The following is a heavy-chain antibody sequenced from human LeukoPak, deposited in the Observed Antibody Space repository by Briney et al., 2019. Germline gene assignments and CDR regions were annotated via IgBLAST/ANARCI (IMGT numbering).Heavy chain of an antibody. CDR1: GFTFGDYA. V-gene: IGHV3-49*04. Sequence: GGSLRLSCTASGFTFGDYAMSWVRQAPGKGLEWVGFIRSKAYGGTTEYAVSVKGRFTISRDDSKSIAYLQMNSLKTEDTAVYYCTRDRPYYYDSSGYSYYFDYWGQGTLVTVSS. CDR3: TRDRPYYYDSSGYSYYFDY. J-gene: IGHJ4*02. D-gene: IGHD3-22*01. CDR2: IRSKAYGGTT.